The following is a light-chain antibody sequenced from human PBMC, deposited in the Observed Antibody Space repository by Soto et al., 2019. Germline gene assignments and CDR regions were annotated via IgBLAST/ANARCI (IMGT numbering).Light chain of an antibody. CDR1: LAIRTA. V-gene: IGKV1-17*02. CDR2: AAS. J-gene: IGKJ1*01. CDR3: LQHYSYPRT. Sequence: IPMNQYPSCVSGAXGDRGTLHFRARLAIRTALSWYQQKPGIAPKSXXDAASSLQRGDPTRFSSSGSGTDFTLTIRNLQPGDFATYFGLQHYSYPRTFGQGTKVDIK.